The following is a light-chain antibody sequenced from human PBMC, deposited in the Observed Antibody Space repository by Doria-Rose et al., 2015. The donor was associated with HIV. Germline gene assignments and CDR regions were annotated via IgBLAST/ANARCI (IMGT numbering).Light chain of an antibody. CDR3: QQRSNWPPIFT. CDR1: QSVSSN. J-gene: IGKJ3*01. Sequence: PGERATLSCRASQSVSSNLAWYQQKPGQAPRLLIYDASDRATGIPARFSGGGSGTDFTLTISSLEPEDFAVYFCQQRSNWPPIFTFGPGTKVDI. V-gene: IGKV3-11*01. CDR2: DAS.